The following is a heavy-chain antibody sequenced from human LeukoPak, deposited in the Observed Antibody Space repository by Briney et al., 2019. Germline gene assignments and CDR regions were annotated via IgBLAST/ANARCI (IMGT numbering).Heavy chain of an antibody. D-gene: IGHD5-12*01. J-gene: IGHJ6*03. V-gene: IGHV4-34*01. CDR1: GGSFSGYY. CDR2: INHSGST. CDR3: ARGRGYYYYYMDV. Sequence: PSETLSLTCAVYGGSFSGYYWSWIRQPPGKGLEWIGEINHSGSTNYNPSLKSRVTISVDTSKSQFSLKLSSLTAADTAVYYCARGRGYYYYYMDVWGKGTTVTVSS.